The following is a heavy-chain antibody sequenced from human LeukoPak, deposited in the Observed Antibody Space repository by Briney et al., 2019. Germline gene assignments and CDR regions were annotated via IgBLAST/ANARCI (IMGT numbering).Heavy chain of an antibody. CDR2: INPNSGGT. D-gene: IGHD2-2*01. J-gene: IGHJ6*02. V-gene: IGHV1-2*02. CDR1: GYTFTGYY. CDR3: ARVFFSTSSWGYGMDV. Sequence: ASVKVSCKASGYTFTGYYMHWVRQAPGQGLEWMGWINPNSGGTNYAQKFQGRVTMTRDTSISTAYMELGRLRSDDTAVYYCARVFFSTSSWGYGMDVWGQGTTVTVSS.